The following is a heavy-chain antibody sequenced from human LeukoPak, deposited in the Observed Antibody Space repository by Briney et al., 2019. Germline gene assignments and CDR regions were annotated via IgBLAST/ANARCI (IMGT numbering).Heavy chain of an antibody. D-gene: IGHD3-10*01. J-gene: IGHJ4*02. CDR2: ISYDGSNK. V-gene: IGHV3-30-3*01. Sequence: PGGSLRLSCAASGFTFSSYAMHWVRQAPGKGLEWVAVISYDGSNKYYADSVKGRFTISRDNPKNTLYLQMNSLRAEDTAVYYCAVSTVRGVIINYFDYWGQGTLVTVSS. CDR3: AVSTVRGVIINYFDY. CDR1: GFTFSSYA.